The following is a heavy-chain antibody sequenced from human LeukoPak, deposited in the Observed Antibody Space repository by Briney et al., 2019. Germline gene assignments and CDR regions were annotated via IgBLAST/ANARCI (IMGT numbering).Heavy chain of an antibody. D-gene: IGHD2-21*01. CDR2: IYYSGST. CDR1: GGSISSSSYY. Sequence: PSETLSLTCTVSGGSISSSSYYWGWIRQPPGKGLEWIGSIYYSGSTYYNPSLKSRVTISVDTSKNQFSLKLSSVTAADTAVYYCARQRVEVVIASIYLDYWGQGTLVTVSS. V-gene: IGHV4-39*01. CDR3: ARQRVEVVIASIYLDY. J-gene: IGHJ4*02.